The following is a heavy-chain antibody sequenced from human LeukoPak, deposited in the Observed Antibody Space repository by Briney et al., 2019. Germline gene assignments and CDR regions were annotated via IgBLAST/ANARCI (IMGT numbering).Heavy chain of an antibody. CDR3: ARGRYYPTPIYY. V-gene: IGHV1/OR15-1*01. D-gene: IGHD3-10*01. Sequence: ASVKVSCKASGYIFTDYYMHWVRQAPGQGLGWMGRINPNSGGTNYAQKFQGRVTMTRDTSTSTAYTELSSLRSEDTATYYCARGRYYPTPIYYWGQRTRAADSS. CDR2: INPNSGGT. J-gene: IGHJ4*02. CDR1: GYIFTDYY.